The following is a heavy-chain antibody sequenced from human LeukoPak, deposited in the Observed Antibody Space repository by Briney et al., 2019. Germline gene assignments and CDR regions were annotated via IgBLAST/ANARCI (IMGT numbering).Heavy chain of an antibody. CDR2: IYYTGAT. CDR1: GASTSNSSSY. J-gene: IGHJ4*02. Sequence: PSETLSLTCTVSGASTSNSSSYWGWIRQPPGKGLEWIGNIYYTGATYYNPSLQSRLTVSVDTSKNQFSLRLSSVTAADTAVYYCARGTMTTVTYYFDYWGQGTLVTVSS. D-gene: IGHD4-17*01. V-gene: IGHV4-39*01. CDR3: ARGTMTTVTYYFDY.